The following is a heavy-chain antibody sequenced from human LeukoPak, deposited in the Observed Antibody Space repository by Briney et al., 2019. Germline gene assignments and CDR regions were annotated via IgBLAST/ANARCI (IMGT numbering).Heavy chain of an antibody. CDR1: GFTFSSYY. J-gene: IGHJ4*02. V-gene: IGHV3-33*08. CDR3: ARDGGSGSCSSYFDY. Sequence: GGSLRLSCAASGFTFSSYYMSWVRQAPGKGLEWLAVIWSDGSQKYYADSVKGRFTISRDNSKKTLYLQMNSLTAEDTAVYYCARDGGSGSCSSYFDYWGQGTQVTVSS. CDR2: IWSDGSQK. D-gene: IGHD1-26*01.